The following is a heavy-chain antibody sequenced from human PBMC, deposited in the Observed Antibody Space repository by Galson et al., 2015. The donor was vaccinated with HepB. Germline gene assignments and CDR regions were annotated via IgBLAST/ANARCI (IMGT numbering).Heavy chain of an antibody. CDR3: ARSPPYYDTSGPAFDI. Sequence: TLSLTCAVSVYSISSGYYWGWIRQPPGKGLEWIGSIYHSGSTYYNPSLKSRVTISVDTSKNQFPLKLSSVTAADTAVYYCARSPPYYDTSGPAFDIWGQGTMVTVSS. J-gene: IGHJ3*02. V-gene: IGHV4-38-2*01. D-gene: IGHD3-22*01. CDR1: VYSISSGYY. CDR2: IYHSGST.